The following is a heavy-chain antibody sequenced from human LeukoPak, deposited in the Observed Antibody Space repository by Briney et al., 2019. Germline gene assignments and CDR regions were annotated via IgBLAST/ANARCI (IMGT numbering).Heavy chain of an antibody. CDR2: INTDGSTT. J-gene: IGHJ4*02. CDR1: GFTFSRYW. D-gene: IGHD4-17*01. CDR3: ARGADDYGDYTYDY. V-gene: IGHV3-74*01. Sequence: QPGGSLRLSCAASGFTFSRYWMHWVRQAPGKGLVWVSRINTDGSTTSYADSVRGRFTISRDNSKNTLYLQMNSLRAEDTAIYYCARGADDYGDYTYDYWGQGTLVTVSS.